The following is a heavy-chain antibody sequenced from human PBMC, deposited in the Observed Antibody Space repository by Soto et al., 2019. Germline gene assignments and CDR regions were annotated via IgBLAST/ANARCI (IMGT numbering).Heavy chain of an antibody. CDR1: VDSVSSNSAA. J-gene: IGHJ6*02. V-gene: IGHV6-1*01. CDR3: ARDLIVVVPAAMDYYYYGMDI. CDR2: TYYRSKWYN. D-gene: IGHD2-2*01. Sequence: PSQTLSLTCAISVDSVSSNSAAWNWIRQSPSRGLEWLGRTYYRSKWYNDYAVSVKSRITINPDTSKNQFSLQLNSVTPEDTAVYYCARDLIVVVPAAMDYYYYGMDIWGQGTTVTVSS.